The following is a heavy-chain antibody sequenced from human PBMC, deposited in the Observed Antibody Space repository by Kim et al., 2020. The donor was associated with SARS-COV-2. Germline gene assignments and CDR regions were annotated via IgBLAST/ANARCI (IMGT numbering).Heavy chain of an antibody. D-gene: IGHD2-2*01. CDR2: IYYSGST. CDR1: GGSISSSSYY. V-gene: IGHV4-39*01. CDR3: ASHPRRGIGWRAMAFDI. J-gene: IGHJ3*02. Sequence: SETLSLTCTVSGGSISSSSYYWGWIRQPPGKGLEWIGSIYYSGSTYYNPSLKSRVTISVDTSKNQFSLKLSSVTAADTAVYYCASHPRRGIGWRAMAFDIWGQGTLVTVSS.